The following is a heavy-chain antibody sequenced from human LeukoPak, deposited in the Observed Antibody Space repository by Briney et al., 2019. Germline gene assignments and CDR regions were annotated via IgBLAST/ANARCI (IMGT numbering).Heavy chain of an antibody. V-gene: IGHV4-59*11. J-gene: IGHJ6*03. D-gene: IGHD2-15*01. CDR1: GGSISSHY. CDR2: ISNSGST. Sequence: SETLSLTCTVSGGSISSHYWTWIRQSPVKRLEWIGDISNSGSTSYNPSLKSRVTISIDTSKNQFSLKLSSVTAADTAVYYCGRDALVGYFSYYYMDVWGKGTTVTVSS. CDR3: GRDALVGYFSYYYMDV.